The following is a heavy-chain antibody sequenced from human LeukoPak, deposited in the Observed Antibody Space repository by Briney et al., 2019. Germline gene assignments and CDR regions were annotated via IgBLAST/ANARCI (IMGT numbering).Heavy chain of an antibody. Sequence: GASVKVSCKASGYTFTSYDINWVRQATGQGLEWMGWMNPNSGNTGYAQKFQGRVTITRNTSISTAYMELSSLRSEDTAVYYCARGDLPYSSRWWYYFDYWGQGTLVTVSS. J-gene: IGHJ4*02. CDR2: MNPNSGNT. CDR1: GYTFTSYD. V-gene: IGHV1-8*03. CDR3: ARGDLPYSSRWWYYFDY. D-gene: IGHD6-13*01.